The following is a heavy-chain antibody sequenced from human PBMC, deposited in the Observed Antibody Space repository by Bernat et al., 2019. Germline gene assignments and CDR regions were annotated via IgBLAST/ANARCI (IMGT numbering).Heavy chain of an antibody. CDR3: AKEIMRATVTTVVAFDI. CDR1: GFTLSDYW. V-gene: IGHV3-74*03. J-gene: IGHJ3*02. Sequence: EVQLVESGGGLVQPGGSLRLSCAASGFTLSDYWMHWVRQLPGKGLVWVSLIKSDGSFTTYADSVKGRFTISRDNSKNTLYLQMNSLRAEDTAVYYCAKEIMRATVTTVVAFDIWGQGTMVTVSS. CDR2: IKSDGSFT. D-gene: IGHD4-17*01.